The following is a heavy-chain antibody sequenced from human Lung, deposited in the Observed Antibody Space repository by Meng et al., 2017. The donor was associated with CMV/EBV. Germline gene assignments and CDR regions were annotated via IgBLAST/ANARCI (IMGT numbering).Heavy chain of an antibody. CDR2: INYSGST. Sequence: SXTLSLXCAVYGGSFSGYYWSWIRQPPGKGLEWIGEINYSGSTNYNPSLKSRVTISVDTSKNQFSLKLSSVTAADTAVYYCASLRIAAAGTHDYWGQGPLVTVSS. J-gene: IGHJ4*02. D-gene: IGHD6-13*01. V-gene: IGHV4-34*01. CDR3: ASLRIAAAGTHDY. CDR1: GGSFSGYY.